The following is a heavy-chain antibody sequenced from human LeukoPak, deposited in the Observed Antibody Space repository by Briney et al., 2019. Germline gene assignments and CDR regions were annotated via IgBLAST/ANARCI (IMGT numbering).Heavy chain of an antibody. J-gene: IGHJ4*02. CDR2: IYTSGST. Sequence: SETLSLTCTVSGYSISSGYYWSWIRQPAGKGLEWIGRIYTSGSTNYNPSLKSRVTISVDTSKNQFSLKLSSVTAADTAVYYCARARVDYDYVWGSYRFYFDYWGQGTLVTVSS. CDR3: ARARVDYDYVWGSYRFYFDY. CDR1: GYSISSGYY. V-gene: IGHV4-61*02. D-gene: IGHD3-16*02.